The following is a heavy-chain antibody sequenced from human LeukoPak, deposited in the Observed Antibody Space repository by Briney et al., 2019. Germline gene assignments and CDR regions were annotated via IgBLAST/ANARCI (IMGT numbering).Heavy chain of an antibody. J-gene: IGHJ3*02. CDR2: ISDDGSNK. V-gene: IGHV3-30*04. D-gene: IGHD6-13*01. CDR3: ARVWSSSWYSSVARAFDI. Sequence: PGGSLRLSCAASGFTFSSYAMHWVRQPPGKGLEWVAVISDDGSNKYYADSVKGRFTISRDNSKNTLYLQMNSLRAQDTAVYYCARVWSSSWYSSVARAFDIWGQGTMVTVSS. CDR1: GFTFSSYA.